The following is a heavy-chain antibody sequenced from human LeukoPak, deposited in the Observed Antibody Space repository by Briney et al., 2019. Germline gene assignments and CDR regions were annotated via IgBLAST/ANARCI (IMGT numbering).Heavy chain of an antibody. J-gene: IGHJ4*02. Sequence: PSETLSLTCTVFGGSIIGFYWSWIRQPPGKGLEWIGYIYDSGATNYNAPLKSRVTISIDTSKKQFSLKLSSVTAADTAVYFCARVFYYYGAPTYSDHWGQGTLVTVSS. V-gene: IGHV4-59*01. CDR1: GGSIIGFY. CDR3: ARVFYYYGAPTYSDH. CDR2: IYDSGAT. D-gene: IGHD3-10*01.